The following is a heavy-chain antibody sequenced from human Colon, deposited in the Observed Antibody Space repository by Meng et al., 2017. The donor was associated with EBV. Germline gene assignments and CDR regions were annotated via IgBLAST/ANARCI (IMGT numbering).Heavy chain of an antibody. Sequence: QLQVSGPELVEHFQTLSLPGAISGDSFSSAGAAWNWIRQSPSSGLEWRGMTYYRSKLHNDYAVSVKGRIAINPDTSKNQFFLQLNSVTPEDTAVYYCARDYGTSRPFEYWGQGILVTVSS. V-gene: IGHV6-1*01. J-gene: IGHJ4*02. CDR2: TYYRSKLHN. D-gene: IGHD1/OR15-1a*01. CDR1: GDSFSSAGAA. CDR3: ARDYGTSRPFEY.